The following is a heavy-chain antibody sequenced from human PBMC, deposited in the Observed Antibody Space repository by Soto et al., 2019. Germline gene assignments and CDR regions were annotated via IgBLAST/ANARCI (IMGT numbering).Heavy chain of an antibody. Sequence: EVQLVESGGGLVQPGGSLRLSCAASGLTFSSYWMHWVRQAPGKGLVWVSRINSAGSSTSYADSVKGRFTISRDNAKNTLYLQMNSLRAEDTAVYYCSLSHTVTTDYWGQGTLVTVSS. CDR2: INSAGSST. J-gene: IGHJ4*02. D-gene: IGHD4-17*01. CDR3: SLSHTVTTDY. V-gene: IGHV3-74*01. CDR1: GLTFSSYW.